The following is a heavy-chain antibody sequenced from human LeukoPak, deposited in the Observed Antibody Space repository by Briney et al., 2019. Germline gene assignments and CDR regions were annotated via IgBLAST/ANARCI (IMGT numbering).Heavy chain of an antibody. CDR2: IWYDGSNE. CDR3: AREGLKAVAGSLDY. J-gene: IGHJ4*02. V-gene: IGHV3-33*01. CDR1: GFTFRNYG. Sequence: GGSLRLSCAASGFTFRNYGMHWVRQAPGKGLEWVAVIWYDGSNEYYVDSVKGRFTISRDNAKNTLYLQMNSLRAEDTAVYYCAREGLKAVAGSLDYWGQGTLVTVSS. D-gene: IGHD6-19*01.